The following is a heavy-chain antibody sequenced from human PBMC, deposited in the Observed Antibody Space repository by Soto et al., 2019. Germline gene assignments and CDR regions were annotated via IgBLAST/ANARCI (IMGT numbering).Heavy chain of an antibody. CDR1: GGSINSGGYC. J-gene: IGHJ4*02. D-gene: IGHD3-10*01. CDR2: ISYGGST. CDR3: SRGILV. V-gene: IGHV4-31*03. Sequence: QVQLQESGPGLVKPSQTLSLTCTVSGGSINSGGYCWSWIRQHPGKGLDWIGCISYGGSTSYNPSLKSRVTISVDTSKSQSSLTPTSVTAADTAVYYCSRGILVWGQGALITVSS.